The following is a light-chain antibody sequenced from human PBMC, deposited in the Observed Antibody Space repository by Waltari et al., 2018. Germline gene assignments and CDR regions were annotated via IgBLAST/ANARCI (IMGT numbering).Light chain of an antibody. CDR2: DVT. V-gene: IGLV2-14*03. CDR1: RSDVGGYDF. Sequence: HSALTQPASVSGSPGQSITISCTGTRSDVGGYDFVSWYRQHPVKAPNLIIFDVTERPSGISARFSGSKSGNTASLTISGLQSDDEADYYCASYTSSSNYVFGSGTTVTV. J-gene: IGLJ1*01. CDR3: ASYTSSSNYV.